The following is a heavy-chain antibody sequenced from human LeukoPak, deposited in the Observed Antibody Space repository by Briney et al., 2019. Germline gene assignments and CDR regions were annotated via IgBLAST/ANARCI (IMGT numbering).Heavy chain of an antibody. Sequence: GSLETSCAASGFTVSNNYMSWVRQAPGKGLEWVSLIYRGGSTYYADSVKGRFTISRDNSKNTLYLQMNSLRAEDTAVYYCAVGPDRSSWAKGTRVTVSS. CDR3: AVGPDRSS. V-gene: IGHV3-53*01. CDR2: IYRGGST. J-gene: IGHJ4*02. CDR1: GFTVSNNY. D-gene: IGHD1-14*01.